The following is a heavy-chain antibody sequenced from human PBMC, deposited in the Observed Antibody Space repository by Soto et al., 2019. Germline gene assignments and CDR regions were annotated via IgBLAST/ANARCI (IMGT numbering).Heavy chain of an antibody. D-gene: IGHD6-13*01. J-gene: IGHJ4*02. CDR2: IHPGDSDT. Sequence: PGESLKISCQGSGYSFTNFWIAWVRQMPGKGLEWMGIIHPGDSDTRYSPSFQGQVTISADKSSSTAYLQWSSLKASDSATYYCARKIAQTGTGFDYWGQGTLVTVSS. V-gene: IGHV5-51*01. CDR1: GYSFTNFW. CDR3: ARKIAQTGTGFDY.